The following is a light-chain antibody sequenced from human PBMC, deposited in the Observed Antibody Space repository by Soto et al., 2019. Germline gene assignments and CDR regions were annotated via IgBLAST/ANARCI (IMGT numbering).Light chain of an antibody. CDR3: HLYGNSRT. Sequence: IVLAQATGSVSLSPGERATLSCRASQNVRNNYLGWYQQKPGQAPRLLIYGASIRATGIPDRFSGSGSGTDFTLTITSLEPEDFAVYYCHLYGNSRTFGQGTKVDIK. CDR2: GAS. V-gene: IGKV3-20*01. J-gene: IGKJ1*01. CDR1: QNVRNNY.